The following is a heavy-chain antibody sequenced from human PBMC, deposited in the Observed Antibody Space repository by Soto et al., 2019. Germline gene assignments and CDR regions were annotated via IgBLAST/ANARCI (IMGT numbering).Heavy chain of an antibody. CDR3: ARGEGRLVGTWFDP. V-gene: IGHV4-34*01. J-gene: IGHJ5*02. D-gene: IGHD5-12*01. CDR2: INHSGST. CDR1: GGTFSRYY. Sequence: SETLSLTCDVYGGTFSRYYWNWIRQPPGKGLEWLGEINHSGSTNYNPSLESRVTISLDTSKAQFSLKLTSVTAADTAVYYCARGEGRLVGTWFDPWGQGTLVTVSS.